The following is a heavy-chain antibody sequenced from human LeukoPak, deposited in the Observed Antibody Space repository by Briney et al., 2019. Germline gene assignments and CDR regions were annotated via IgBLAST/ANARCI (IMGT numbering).Heavy chain of an antibody. CDR3: ARERGRFGESTSYYFDY. Sequence: SETLSLTYTVSGGSISSYYWSWIRQPPGKGLEWIGYIYYSGSTNYNPSLKSRVTISVDTSKNQFSLKLSSVTAADTAVYYCARERGRFGESTSYYFDYWGQGTLVTVSS. V-gene: IGHV4-59*01. D-gene: IGHD3-10*01. CDR1: GGSISSYY. CDR2: IYYSGST. J-gene: IGHJ4*02.